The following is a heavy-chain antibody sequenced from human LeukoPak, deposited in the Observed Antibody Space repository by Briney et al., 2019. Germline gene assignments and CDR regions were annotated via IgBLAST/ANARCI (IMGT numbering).Heavy chain of an antibody. D-gene: IGHD3-22*01. CDR2: ICAYNGNT. J-gene: IGHJ5*02. Sequence: ASVKVSCKASGYTFTSYGISWVRQAPGQGLEWMGWICAYNGNTNYAQKLQGRVTMTTDTSTSTAYMELRSLRSDDTAVYYCARGSYYYDSSGYYFVWFDPWGQGTLVTVSS. CDR1: GYTFTSYG. CDR3: ARGSYYYDSSGYYFVWFDP. V-gene: IGHV1-18*01.